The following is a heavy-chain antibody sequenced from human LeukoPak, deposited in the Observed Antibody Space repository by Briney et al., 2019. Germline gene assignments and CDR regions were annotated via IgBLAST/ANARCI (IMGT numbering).Heavy chain of an antibody. Sequence: SETLSLTCAVYGGSFSGYYWSWIRQPPGKGLEWIGEINHSGSTNYNPSLKSRVTISVDTSKNQFSLKLSSVTAADTAVYYCARVGAAGDSSGLRDPFDYWGQGTLVTVSS. D-gene: IGHD3-22*01. J-gene: IGHJ4*02. V-gene: IGHV4-34*01. CDR1: GGSFSGYY. CDR2: INHSGST. CDR3: ARVGAAGDSSGLRDPFDY.